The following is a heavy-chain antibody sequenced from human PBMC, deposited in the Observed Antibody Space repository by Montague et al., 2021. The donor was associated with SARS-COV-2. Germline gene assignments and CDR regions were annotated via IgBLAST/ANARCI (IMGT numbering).Heavy chain of an antibody. CDR1: GGSISSSGYY. CDR2: IYYSGST. J-gene: IGHJ3*02. V-gene: IGHV4-39*01. CDR3: ARFPTSYYYDSKAAPATPDAFDI. D-gene: IGHD3-22*01. Sequence: SETLSLTCTVSGGSISSSGYYWGWIRQPPGKGLEWIGSIYYSGSTYYNPSLKGRVTIYVATSKNQFSLKLSSVTAADTAVYYGARFPTSYYYDSKAAPATPDAFDIWGQGTMVTVSS.